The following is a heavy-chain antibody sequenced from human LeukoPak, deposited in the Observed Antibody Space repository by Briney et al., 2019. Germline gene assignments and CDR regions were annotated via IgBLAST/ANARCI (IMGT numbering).Heavy chain of an antibody. J-gene: IGHJ3*02. CDR3: ARPPGVDFDAFDI. V-gene: IGHV3-30-3*01. CDR2: ISYDGSNK. Sequence: GGSLRLSCAASGFTFGSYAMHWVRQAPRKGLEWVAVISYDGSNKYYADSVKGRFTISRDNSKNTLYLQMNSLRAEDTAVYYCARPPGVDFDAFDIWGQGTMVTVSS. CDR1: GFTFGSYA. D-gene: IGHD5-12*01.